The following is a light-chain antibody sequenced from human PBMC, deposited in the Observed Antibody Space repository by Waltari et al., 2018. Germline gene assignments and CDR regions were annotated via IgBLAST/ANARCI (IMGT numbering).Light chain of an antibody. Sequence: SVLTQPPSVSGTPGQRVTISCSGSTSNVGTNYCFWYQLLPGAAPRLLIYKNHQRPSGVPARFSGSKSGTSASLAISGLRSEDEGDYYCAVWEGSLKVFGAGTKVTVL. J-gene: IGLJ1*01. CDR3: AVWEGSLKV. CDR2: KNH. V-gene: IGLV1-47*01. CDR1: TSNVGTNY.